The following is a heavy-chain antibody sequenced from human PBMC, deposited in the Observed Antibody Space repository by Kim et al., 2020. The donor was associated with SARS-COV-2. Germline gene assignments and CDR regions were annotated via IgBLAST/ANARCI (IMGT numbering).Heavy chain of an antibody. Sequence: GGSLRLSCAASGFTFSSYAMSWVRQAPGKGLEWVSVIYSGGSSTYYADSVKGRFTISRDNSKNTLYLQMNSLRAEDTAVYYCAKVAHSSSSDWFDPWGQGALVTVSS. CDR1: GFTFSSYA. CDR3: AKVAHSSSSDWFDP. V-gene: IGHV3-23*03. D-gene: IGHD6-6*01. CDR2: IYSGGSST. J-gene: IGHJ5*02.